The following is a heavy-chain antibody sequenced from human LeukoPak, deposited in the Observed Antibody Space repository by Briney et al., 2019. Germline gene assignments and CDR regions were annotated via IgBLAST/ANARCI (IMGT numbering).Heavy chain of an antibody. D-gene: IGHD3-22*01. Sequence: GGSLRLSCAASGFTFSSYAMHWVRQAPGKGLEWVSGISWNSGSIGYADSVKGRFTISRDNAKNSLYLQMNSLRAEDTALYYCAKPYYYDSSGYEYEYYFDYWGQGTLVTVSS. CDR1: GFTFSSYA. J-gene: IGHJ4*02. CDR2: ISWNSGSI. CDR3: AKPYYYDSSGYEYEYYFDY. V-gene: IGHV3-9*01.